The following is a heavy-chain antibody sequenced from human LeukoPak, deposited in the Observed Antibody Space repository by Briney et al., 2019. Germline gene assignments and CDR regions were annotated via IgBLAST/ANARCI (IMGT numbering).Heavy chain of an antibody. CDR3: ARDRAVRGVIEGDFDC. CDR1: GFTFSSYA. D-gene: IGHD3-10*01. V-gene: IGHV3-23*01. CDR2: ISGSGGST. J-gene: IGHJ4*02. Sequence: GGSLRLSCAASGFTFSSYAMSWVRQAPGKGLEWVSAISGSGGSTYYADSVKGRFTISRDNSKNTLYLQMNSLRAEDTAVYYCARDRAVRGVIEGDFDCWGQGTLVTVSS.